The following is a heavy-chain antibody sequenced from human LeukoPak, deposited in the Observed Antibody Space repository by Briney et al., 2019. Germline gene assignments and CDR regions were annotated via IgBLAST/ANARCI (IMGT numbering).Heavy chain of an antibody. CDR2: ISWNSGSI. CDR1: GFTFDDYA. V-gene: IGHV3-9*01. Sequence: GRSLRLSCAASGFTFDDYAMHWVRQAPGKGLEWVSGISWNSGSIGYADSVKGRFTISRDNAENSLYLQMNSLRAEDTALYYCAKEYCSGGSCYLMVCAFDIWGQGTMVTVSS. J-gene: IGHJ3*02. CDR3: AKEYCSGGSCYLMVCAFDI. D-gene: IGHD2-15*01.